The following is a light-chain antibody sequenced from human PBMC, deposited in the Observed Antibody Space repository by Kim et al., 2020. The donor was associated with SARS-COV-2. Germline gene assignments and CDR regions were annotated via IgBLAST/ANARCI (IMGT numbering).Light chain of an antibody. CDR3: QTWGTGIQV. CDR2: LDSDGSH. V-gene: IGLV4-69*01. Sequence: QPVLTQSPSASASLGASVKLTCTLSSGHSSYAIAWHQQQPEKVPRYLMRLDSDGSHNKGDGIPDRFSGSSSGAERYLTISSLQSEDEADYYCQTWGTGIQVFGGGTQLTVL. J-gene: IGLJ2*01. CDR1: SGHSSYA.